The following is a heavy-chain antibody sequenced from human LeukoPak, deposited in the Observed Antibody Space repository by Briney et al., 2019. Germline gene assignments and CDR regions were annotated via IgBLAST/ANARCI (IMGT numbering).Heavy chain of an antibody. V-gene: IGHV3-53*01. CDR3: AKDYRYCSGGSCYSGYYFDY. CDR1: GFTVSSNY. D-gene: IGHD2-15*01. Sequence: GGSLRLSCAASGFTVSSNYMSWVRQAPGKGLEWVSVIYSGGSTYYADSVKGRFTISRDNSKNTLYLQMNSLRAEDTAVYYCAKDYRYCSGGSCYSGYYFDYWGQGTLVTVSS. J-gene: IGHJ4*02. CDR2: IYSGGST.